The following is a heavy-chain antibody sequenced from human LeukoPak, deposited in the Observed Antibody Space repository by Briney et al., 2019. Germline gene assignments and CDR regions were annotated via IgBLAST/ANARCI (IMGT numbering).Heavy chain of an antibody. V-gene: IGHV3-23*01. CDR1: GFTFNNYA. D-gene: IGHD3-22*01. J-gene: IGHJ4*02. Sequence: GGSLRLSCAASGFTFNNYAMTWVRQASGKGLEWVSAISRSGGSTYYADSVKGRFTISRDNSKNTLYLQMNSLRAEDTAVYYCARDSNYYDSSGYLDWGQGTLVTVSS. CDR3: ARDSNYYDSSGYLD. CDR2: ISRSGGST.